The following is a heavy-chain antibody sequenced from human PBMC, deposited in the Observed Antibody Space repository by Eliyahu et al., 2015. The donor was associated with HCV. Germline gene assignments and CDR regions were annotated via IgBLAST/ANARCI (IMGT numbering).Heavy chain of an antibody. CDR1: GGSISSTSYY. J-gene: IGHJ5*02. V-gene: IGHV4-39*07. D-gene: IGHD3-3*01. CDR2: GYYRWGT. Sequence: QLQLQESGPGLVKPSETLSLTCTVSGGSISSTSYYWPWIRQPPGKGLEWIGSGYYRWGTYYSPSLESRVTMSVDTSKNQFSLKLSSVTAADTAVYYCARDQGTVFGTVISHKLNWFDPWGQGTLVTVSS. CDR3: ARDQGTVFGTVISHKLNWFDP.